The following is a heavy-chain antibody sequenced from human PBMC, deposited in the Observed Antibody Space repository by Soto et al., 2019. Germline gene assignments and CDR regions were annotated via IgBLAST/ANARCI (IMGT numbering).Heavy chain of an antibody. CDR3: ARDVRDDFWSLYYYYYMDV. D-gene: IGHD3-3*01. J-gene: IGHJ6*03. CDR2: ISAYNGNT. CDR1: GYTFTSYG. Sequence: GASVKVSCKASGYTFTSYGISWVRQAPGQGLEWMGWISAYNGNTNYAQKLQGRVTMATDTSTSTAYMELRSLRSDDTAVYYCARDVRDDFWSLYYYYYMDVWGKGTTVTVSS. V-gene: IGHV1-18*01.